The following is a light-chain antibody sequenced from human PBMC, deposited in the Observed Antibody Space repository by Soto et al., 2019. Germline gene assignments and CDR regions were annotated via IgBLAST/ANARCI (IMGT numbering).Light chain of an antibody. CDR3: LQDYNFPYT. V-gene: IGKV1-6*01. J-gene: IGKJ2*01. CDR1: QGIRND. Sequence: AIQMTQSPSSLSASIGDRVTITCRASQGIRNDLGWYQQKPEKAPKLLIYAASTLQSGVPSRFSGSGSGTDFTLTISSLQPEDFATYYCLQDYNFPYTFGQGTKLEIK. CDR2: AAS.